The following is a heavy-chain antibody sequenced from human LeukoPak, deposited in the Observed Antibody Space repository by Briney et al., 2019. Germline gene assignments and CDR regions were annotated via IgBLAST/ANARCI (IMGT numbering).Heavy chain of an antibody. D-gene: IGHD2-15*01. Sequence: GPLRLSCVASGLTFSSYGMHWVRQAPGKGLGWGALTEDDGMNRYYADSVKGRFTISRDNSKNTLYLQMNSLRVEDTAVYYCAKDPSVVAVHFDYWGQGTLVTVSS. V-gene: IGHV3-30*02. J-gene: IGHJ4*02. CDR1: GLTFSSYG. CDR3: AKDPSVVAVHFDY. CDR2: TEDDGMNR.